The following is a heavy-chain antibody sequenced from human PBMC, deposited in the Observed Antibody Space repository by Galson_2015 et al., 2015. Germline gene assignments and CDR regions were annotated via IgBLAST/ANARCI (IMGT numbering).Heavy chain of an antibody. J-gene: IGHJ4*02. CDR1: GFSFRGHE. CDR3: ARVPSYSSSSG. D-gene: IGHD6-6*01. V-gene: IGHV3-48*03. Sequence: SLRLSCAASGFSFRGHEMNWVRQAPGKGLEWVSYISSSSSNIDYADSVKGRFTISRDNSKDSLYLQMNSLRAEDTAVYYCARVPSYSSSSGWGQGTLVTVSS. CDR2: ISSSSSNI.